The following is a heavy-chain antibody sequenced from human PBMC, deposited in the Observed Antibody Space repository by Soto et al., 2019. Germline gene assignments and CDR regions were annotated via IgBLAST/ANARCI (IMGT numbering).Heavy chain of an antibody. Sequence: QVQLQQWGAGLLKPSETLSLTCAVYGGSFSGYYWSWIRQPPGKGLEWIGEINHSGSTNYNPSLKSRVTISVDTSKNQFYLKLSSVTAADTAVYYCATSEDPTVTPGYWGQGTLVTVSS. CDR2: INHSGST. CDR1: GGSFSGYY. V-gene: IGHV4-34*01. D-gene: IGHD4-17*01. J-gene: IGHJ4*02. CDR3: ATSEDPTVTPGY.